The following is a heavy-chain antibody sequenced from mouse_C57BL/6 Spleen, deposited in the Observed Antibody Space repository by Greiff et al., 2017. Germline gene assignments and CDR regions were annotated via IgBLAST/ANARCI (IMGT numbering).Heavy chain of an antibody. V-gene: IGHV1-69*01. Sequence: QVQLQQPGAELVMPGASVKLSCKASGYTFTSYWMHWVKQRPGQGLEWIGEIDPSDSYTNYNQKFKGKSTLTVDKSSSTAYMQLSSLTSEDSAVYYGASSYYYGSSPDYWGQGTTLTVSS. J-gene: IGHJ2*01. CDR2: IDPSDSYT. D-gene: IGHD1-1*01. CDR3: ASSYYYGSSPDY. CDR1: GYTFTSYW.